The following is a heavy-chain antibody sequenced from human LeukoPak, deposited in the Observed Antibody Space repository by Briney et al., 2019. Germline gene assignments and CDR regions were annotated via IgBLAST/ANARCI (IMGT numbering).Heavy chain of an antibody. V-gene: IGHV4-39*07. D-gene: IGHD1-1*01. CDR2: IYYSGST. CDR3: ARVRGTRFYFDF. Sequence: SETLSLTCTVSGGSISSTSYHWGWICQPPGKGLEWIGSIYYSGSTYSNPSLKSRVTISVDTSKNQFSLKLSSVTAADTAVYYCARVRGTRFYFDFWGQGTLVTVSS. J-gene: IGHJ4*02. CDR1: GGSISSTSYH.